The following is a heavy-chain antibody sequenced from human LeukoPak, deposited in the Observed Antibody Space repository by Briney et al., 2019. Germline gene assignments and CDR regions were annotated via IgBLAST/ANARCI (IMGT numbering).Heavy chain of an antibody. V-gene: IGHV3-73*01. Sequence: GGSLRLSCAASGFTFSGSAMHWVRQASGKGLEWVGRIRSKAKSYATAYAASGKGRFTISRDDSKNTAYLQMNSLKTEDTAVYYCTRLIGSSGRDSYYWGQGTLVTVSS. CDR1: GFTFSGSA. CDR2: IRSKAKSYAT. J-gene: IGHJ4*02. D-gene: IGHD6-6*01. CDR3: TRLIGSSGRDSYY.